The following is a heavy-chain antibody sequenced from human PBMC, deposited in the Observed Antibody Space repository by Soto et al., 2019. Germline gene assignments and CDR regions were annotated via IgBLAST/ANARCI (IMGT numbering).Heavy chain of an antibody. CDR2: IWFDGSNK. V-gene: IGHV3-33*01. CDR1: GFTFSSYG. D-gene: IGHD3-16*01. Sequence: QVQLVESGGGVVQPGRSLRLSCAASGFTFSSYGMQWVRQAPGKGLEWVAVIWFDGSNKYYADSVKGRFTISRDNSNNTLYLQINSLRAEDTAVYYCARHWESYMDYWGQGTLVTVSS. J-gene: IGHJ4*02. CDR3: ARHWESYMDY.